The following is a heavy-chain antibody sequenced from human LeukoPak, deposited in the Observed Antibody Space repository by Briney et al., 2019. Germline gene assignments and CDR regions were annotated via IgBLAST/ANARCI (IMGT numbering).Heavy chain of an antibody. CDR3: ARRHRGSISSWKSSNNWFDL. V-gene: IGHV5-51*01. CDR2: IYPRGSDT. CDR1: GSSINSYW. J-gene: IGHJ5*02. Sequence: GESLKISCKCSGSSINSYWIGWVRQMPGKGLEWMGIIYPRGSDTSYSPSFQGQVIISVDKTISTAYLHWSSLKASDTAMYYCARRHRGSISSWKSSNNWFDLWGQGTLVTVSS. D-gene: IGHD2-2*01.